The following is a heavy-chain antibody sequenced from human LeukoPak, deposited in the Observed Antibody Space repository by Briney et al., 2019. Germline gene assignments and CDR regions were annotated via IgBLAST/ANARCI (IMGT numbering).Heavy chain of an antibody. CDR2: INEDGSGK. D-gene: IGHD4-17*01. Sequence: GGSLRLSCEASGFTFSRYWMTWVRQAPGKGLEWVASINEDGSGKHYVDSVKGRFTISRDNAQKSVYLEMNSLRAEDTAVYYCARAVTSTEGYWGQGTLVTVSS. J-gene: IGHJ4*02. CDR3: ARAVTSTEGY. CDR1: GFTFSRYW. V-gene: IGHV3-7*03.